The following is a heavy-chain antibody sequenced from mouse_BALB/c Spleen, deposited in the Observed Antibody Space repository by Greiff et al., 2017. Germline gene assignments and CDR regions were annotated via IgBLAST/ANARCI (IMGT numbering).Heavy chain of an antibody. Sequence: EVQRVESGGGLVQPGGSRKLSCAASGFTFSSFGMHWVRQAPEKGLEWVAYISSGSSTIYYADTVKGRFTISRDNPKNTLFLQMTSLKSEDTAMYYCARHGSSWYFDVWGAGTTVTVSS. CDR3: ARHGSSWYFDV. CDR2: ISSGSSTI. CDR1: GFTFSSFG. D-gene: IGHD1-1*01. V-gene: IGHV5-17*02. J-gene: IGHJ1*01.